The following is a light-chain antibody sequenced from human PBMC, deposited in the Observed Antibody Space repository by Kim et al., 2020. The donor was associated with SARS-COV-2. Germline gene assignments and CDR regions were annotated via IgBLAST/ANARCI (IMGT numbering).Light chain of an antibody. J-gene: IGLJ1*01. CDR1: SSDVGGYNY. CDR3: SSYAAISNFV. V-gene: IGLV2-8*01. CDR2: EVS. Sequence: QSALTQPPSASGSPGQSVTISCTGTSSDVGGYNYVSWYQQHPGKAPKLMIYEVSKRPSGVPDRFSGSKSGNTASLTVSGLQAEDEADYYCSSYAAISNFVFDTGTKVTVL.